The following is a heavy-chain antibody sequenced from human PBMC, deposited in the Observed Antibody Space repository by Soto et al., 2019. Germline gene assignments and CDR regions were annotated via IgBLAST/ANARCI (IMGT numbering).Heavy chain of an antibody. J-gene: IGHJ3*02. D-gene: IGHD6-19*01. CDR2: INPNSGGT. V-gene: IGHV1-2*04. Sequence: QVPLVQSGAEVKKPGASVKVSCKASGYTFTGYYMHWVRQAPGQGVEWMGWINPNSGGTNYELKFQGWVTMTRDTSISTAYMELSSLRSDDTAVYYCARAGYSSSYAFDICGQGTMVTVSS. CDR1: GYTFTGYY. CDR3: ARAGYSSSYAFDI.